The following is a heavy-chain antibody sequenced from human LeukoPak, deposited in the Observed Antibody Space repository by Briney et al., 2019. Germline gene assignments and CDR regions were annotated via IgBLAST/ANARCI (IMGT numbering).Heavy chain of an antibody. D-gene: IGHD3-22*01. V-gene: IGHV4-59*01. CDR2: IYYSGST. CDR3: ARGASSGYPYYFDY. CDR1: GGSISSYY. J-gene: IGHJ4*02. Sequence: SETLSLTCTVSGGSISSYYWSWLRQPPGKGLEWIGYIYYSGSTNYNPSLKSRVTISVDTSKNQFSLKLSSVTAADTAVYYCARGASSGYPYYFDYWGQGTLVTVSS.